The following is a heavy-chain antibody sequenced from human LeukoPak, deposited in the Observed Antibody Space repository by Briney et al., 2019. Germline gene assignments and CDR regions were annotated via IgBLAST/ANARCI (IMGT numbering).Heavy chain of an antibody. CDR2: IYSGGST. CDR1: GFTVSTYY. CDR3: ARGLGYCTSTTCLLPFDY. V-gene: IGHV3-53*01. J-gene: IGHJ4*02. Sequence: PGGSLRLSCAASGFTVSTYYMTWVRQAQGKELECVSVIYSGGSTYYADSVKGRFTVSRDNSKNTLYLQMNSLRAEDTAMYYCARGLGYCTSTTCLLPFDYWGQGTLVTVSS. D-gene: IGHD2-2*01.